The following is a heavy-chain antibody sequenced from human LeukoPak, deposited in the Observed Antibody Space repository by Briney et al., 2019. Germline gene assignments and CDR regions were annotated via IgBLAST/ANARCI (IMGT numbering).Heavy chain of an antibody. CDR3: AKDSESHGDYGDASGAFDI. D-gene: IGHD4-17*01. Sequence: PGGSLRLSCAASGFTFSSYAMSWVGQAPGKGLEWVSAISGSGGSTYYADSVKGRFTISRENSKKTLYLQMDSLRAEDTAVYYCAKDSESHGDYGDASGAFDIWGQGTMVTVSS. J-gene: IGHJ3*02. CDR2: ISGSGGST. CDR1: GFTFSSYA. V-gene: IGHV3-23*01.